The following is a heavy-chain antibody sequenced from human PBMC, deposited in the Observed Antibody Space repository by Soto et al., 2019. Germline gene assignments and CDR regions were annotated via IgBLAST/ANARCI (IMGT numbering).Heavy chain of an antibody. CDR3: ARHSDWGSSSCIFDY. CDR2: IYPSDSDA. CDR1: GYSFRYYW. J-gene: IGHJ4*02. D-gene: IGHD3-16*01. V-gene: IGHV5-51*01. Sequence: GESLKISCKGSGYSFRYYWISWVRQMPGKGLEWMGVIYPSDSDARYSPSLQGQVTISADKSISTAYLQWSSLKASDTAMYFCARHSDWGSSSCIFDYWGQGTLVTVPQ.